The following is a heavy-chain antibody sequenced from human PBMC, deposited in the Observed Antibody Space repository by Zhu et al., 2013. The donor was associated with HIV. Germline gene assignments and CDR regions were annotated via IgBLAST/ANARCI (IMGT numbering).Heavy chain of an antibody. CDR1: GYTFNDHD. Sequence: QVHLAQSGADVKKPGASLKVSCRAFGYTFNDHDIHWVRQAPGQGLEWVGIITPALYTNYGQNFQGRVTVTRDTSTNTVYLEVSSLRFGDSAVYYCAREPKSGSLYFDYWGQGTLVTVSS. CDR3: AREPKSGSLYFDY. J-gene: IGHJ4*02. D-gene: IGHD5-12*01. V-gene: IGHV1-46*02. CDR2: ITPALYT.